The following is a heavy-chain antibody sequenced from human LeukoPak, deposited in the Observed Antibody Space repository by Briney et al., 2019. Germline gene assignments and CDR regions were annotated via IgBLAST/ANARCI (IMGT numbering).Heavy chain of an antibody. J-gene: IGHJ3*02. D-gene: IGHD3-3*01. Sequence: SETLSLTCTVSGGSISSGSYYWSWIRQPAGKGLEWIGRIYTSGSTNYNPSLKSRVTISVDTPKNQFSLKLSSVTAADTAVYYCARGDYDFWSGHAFDIWGQGTMVTVSS. V-gene: IGHV4-61*02. CDR2: IYTSGST. CDR1: GGSISSGSYY. CDR3: ARGDYDFWSGHAFDI.